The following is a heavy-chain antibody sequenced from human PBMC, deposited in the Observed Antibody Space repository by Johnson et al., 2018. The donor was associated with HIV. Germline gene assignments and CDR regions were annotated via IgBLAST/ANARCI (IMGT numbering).Heavy chain of an antibody. J-gene: IGHJ3*02. V-gene: IGHV3-30-3*01. CDR3: AIVVVITGAFDI. Sequence: VQLVESGGGVVQPGRSLRLSCAAPGFTFSSYAMHWVRQAPAKGLEWVAVISYDGTNKYYPASVKGRFTISRDNSKNTLYLQMNSLRAEDTAVYYCAIVVVITGAFDIWGQGTMVTVSS. CDR2: ISYDGTNK. CDR1: GFTFSSYA. D-gene: IGHD3-22*01.